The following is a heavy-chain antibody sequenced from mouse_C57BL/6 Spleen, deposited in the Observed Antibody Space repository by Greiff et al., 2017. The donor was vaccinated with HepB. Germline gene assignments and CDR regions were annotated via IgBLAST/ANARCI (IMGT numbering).Heavy chain of an antibody. CDR1: GFNIKDDY. CDR3: TTLTGTGGLDY. V-gene: IGHV14-4*01. CDR2: IDPENGDT. D-gene: IGHD4-1*01. Sequence: EVQLQQSGAELVRPGASVKLSCTASGFNIKDDYMHWVKQRPEQGLEWIGWIDPENGDTEYASKFQGKATITADTSSNTAYLQLSSLTSGDTAVYYWTTLTGTGGLDYWGQGTTLTVSS. J-gene: IGHJ2*01.